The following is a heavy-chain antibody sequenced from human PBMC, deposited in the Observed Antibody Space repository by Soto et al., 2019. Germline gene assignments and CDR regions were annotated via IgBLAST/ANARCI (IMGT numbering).Heavy chain of an antibody. CDR1: GFTFSSYG. D-gene: IGHD5-18*01. Sequence: PGGSLRLSCAASGFTFSSYGMHWVRQAPGKGLEWVAVISYDGSNKYYADSVKGRFTISRDNSKNTLYLQMNSLRAEDTAVYYCAKAIQLWFRYYYGMDVWGQGTTVTVSS. V-gene: IGHV3-30*18. J-gene: IGHJ6*02. CDR2: ISYDGSNK. CDR3: AKAIQLWFRYYYGMDV.